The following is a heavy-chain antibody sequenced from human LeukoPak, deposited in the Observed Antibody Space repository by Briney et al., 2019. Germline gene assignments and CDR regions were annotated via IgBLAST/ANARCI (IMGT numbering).Heavy chain of an antibody. D-gene: IGHD1-26*01. J-gene: IGHJ4*02. CDR1: GGTFTSYD. CDR3: ARGRRGIRTLGY. CDR2: MNPNSGNT. Sequence: ASVKVSCKTSGGTFTSYDINWVRQATGQGLEWMGWMNPNSGNTGYAQKFQGRVTMTRNTSISTAYMELSSLRSEDAAVYYCARGRRGIRTLGYWGQGTLVTVSS. V-gene: IGHV1-8*01.